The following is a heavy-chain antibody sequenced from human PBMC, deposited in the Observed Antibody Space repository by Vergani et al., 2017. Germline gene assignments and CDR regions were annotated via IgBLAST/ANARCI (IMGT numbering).Heavy chain of an antibody. CDR3: ARHGRTGTWYYFDY. CDR1: GGSISSSSYY. Sequence: QLQLQESGPGLVKPSETLSLTCTVSGGSISSSSYYWGWIRQPPGKGLEWLGSIYYSGRTYSNPSLKSRVTISVDTSKNQFSLKLSSVTAADTAVYYCARHGRTGTWYYFDYWGQGTLVTVSS. CDR2: IYYSGRT. V-gene: IGHV4-39*01. D-gene: IGHD1-7*01. J-gene: IGHJ4*02.